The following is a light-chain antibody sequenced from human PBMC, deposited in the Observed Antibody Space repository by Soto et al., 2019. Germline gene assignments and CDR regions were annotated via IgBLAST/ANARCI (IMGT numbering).Light chain of an antibody. CDR1: QTVSSS. CDR3: QQRSNWPHT. J-gene: IGKJ2*01. Sequence: EIVLTQSPATLSLSPGERATLSCRASQTVSSSLAWYQQKPGQAPRLLIYEVSNRATGIPARFSGSGSGTDFTLTISSLEPEDFAVYYCQQRSNWPHTFGPGTKLEIK. CDR2: EVS. V-gene: IGKV3-11*01.